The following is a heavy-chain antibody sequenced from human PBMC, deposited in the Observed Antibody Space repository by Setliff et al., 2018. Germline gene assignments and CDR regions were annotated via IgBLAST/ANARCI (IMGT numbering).Heavy chain of an antibody. CDR1: GFTFSSYS. J-gene: IGHJ4*02. CDR2: ISSSGSYI. V-gene: IGHV3-21*01. CDR3: ARVASGWWWFDY. D-gene: IGHD6-19*01. Sequence: GGSLRLSCAASGFTFSSYSMNWVRQAPGKGLEWVSFISSSGSYIYYGDSVKGRFTISRDNAKNTLYLQMNSLRAEDTAVYYCARVASGWWWFDYWGQGTLVTVSS.